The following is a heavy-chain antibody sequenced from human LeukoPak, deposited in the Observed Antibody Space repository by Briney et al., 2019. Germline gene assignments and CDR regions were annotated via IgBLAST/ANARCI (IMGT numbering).Heavy chain of an antibody. CDR2: IYTSGSN. CDR1: GGSIRSYY. D-gene: IGHD2-15*01. V-gene: IGHV4-4*07. CDR3: ARVSGYSGYFDY. J-gene: IGHJ4*02. Sequence: SETLSLTCTVSGGSIRSYYWSWIRQPAGKGLEWIGRIYTSGSNNYYPSLKSRLTMSVDTSKNQFSLKLSSVTAADTAVYYCARVSGYSGYFDYWGQGTLVTVSS.